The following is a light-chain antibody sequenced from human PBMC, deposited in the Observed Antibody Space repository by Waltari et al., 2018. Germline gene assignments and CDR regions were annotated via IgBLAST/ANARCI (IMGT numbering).Light chain of an antibody. V-gene: IGKV3-15*01. CDR1: QSVSSN. Sequence: EIVMTQSPATLSVSPGERATLSCRASQSVSSNLAWYQQKPGQPPRLLMYGATTRATGIPGRFRGSGAGKEVNLTSSSLPSDDFAVYYCLNYNNWAPRTFGQGTTVEIK. CDR2: GAT. J-gene: IGKJ1*01. CDR3: LNYNNWAPRT.